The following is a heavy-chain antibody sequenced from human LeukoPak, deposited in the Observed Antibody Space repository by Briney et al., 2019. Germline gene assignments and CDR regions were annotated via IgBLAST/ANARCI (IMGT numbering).Heavy chain of an antibody. CDR1: GFTFSYYA. D-gene: IGHD6-13*01. Sequence: GGSLRLSCAASGFTFSYYAMNWVRQAPGKGLEWVSSISSGSSNIYYVGSVKGRFTISRDNAKNSLYLQMNSLRAEDTAVYFCARASGISADGTWYYNGMDVWGQGTTVTVSS. CDR2: ISSGSSNI. J-gene: IGHJ6*02. V-gene: IGHV3-21*01. CDR3: ARASGISADGTWYYNGMDV.